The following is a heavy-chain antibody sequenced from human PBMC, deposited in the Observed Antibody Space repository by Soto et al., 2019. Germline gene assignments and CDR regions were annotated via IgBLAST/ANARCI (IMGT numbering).Heavy chain of an antibody. Sequence: EVQLVESGGGLVQPGGSLRLSCAASGVTVSNNYMSWVRQAPGKGLEWVSVIYSGGRTYYADSVKGRFIISRDSSKNTLYPQMTSLRAEDTAVYYCARDTYDDYRGQGTLVTVSS. D-gene: IGHD3-3*01. J-gene: IGHJ4*02. CDR1: GVTVSNNY. V-gene: IGHV3-66*01. CDR3: ARDTYDDY. CDR2: IYSGGRT.